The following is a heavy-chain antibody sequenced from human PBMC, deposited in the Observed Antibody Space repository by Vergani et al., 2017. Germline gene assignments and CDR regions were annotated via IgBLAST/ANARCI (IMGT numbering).Heavy chain of an antibody. D-gene: IGHD5-18*01. Sequence: EVQLVESGGGLVKRGGSLRLSCAASGFTFSSYGMYWVRQAPGKGLEWVAFIRNKAYGGTTEYAASVKGRFTISRDDSKRLAYLQLSGLKTEDTAVYFCSRGRGYSFGYSDYWGQGTLVTVSS. V-gene: IGHV3-49*04. CDR3: SRGRGYSFGYSDY. CDR2: IRNKAYGGTT. CDR1: GFTFSSYG. J-gene: IGHJ4*02.